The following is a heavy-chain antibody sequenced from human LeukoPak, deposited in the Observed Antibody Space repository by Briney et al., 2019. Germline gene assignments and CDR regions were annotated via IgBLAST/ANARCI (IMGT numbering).Heavy chain of an antibody. CDR3: ARSRTYGDYGRGLDF. J-gene: IGHJ4*02. CDR1: GFTFSSYW. V-gene: IGHV3-74*01. Sequence: PGGSLRLSCAASGFTFSSYWMHWVRQAPGKGLVWVSRINSDGSSTRYADSVKGRFTISRDNAKNTLYLQMNSLRAEDTAVYYCARSRTYGDYGRGLDFWGQGTLVTVSS. D-gene: IGHD4-17*01. CDR2: INSDGSST.